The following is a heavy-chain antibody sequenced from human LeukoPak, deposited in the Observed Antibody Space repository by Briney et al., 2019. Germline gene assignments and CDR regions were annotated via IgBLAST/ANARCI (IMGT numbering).Heavy chain of an antibody. Sequence: GGSLRLSCAASGFTFSTYAMSWVRQAPGKGLEWVSVISGSGGSTYYADSVKGRFTISRDSSRNTLYLQMNSLRAEDTAVFYCAKGMIPAAMWMYYYYGTDVWGKGTTVTVSS. CDR3: AKGMIPAAMWMYYYYGTDV. CDR1: GFTFSTYA. V-gene: IGHV3-23*01. J-gene: IGHJ6*04. D-gene: IGHD2-2*01. CDR2: ISGSGGST.